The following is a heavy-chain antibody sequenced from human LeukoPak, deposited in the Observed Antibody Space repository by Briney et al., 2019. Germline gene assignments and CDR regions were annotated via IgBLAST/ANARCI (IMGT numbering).Heavy chain of an antibody. Sequence: GRSLRLSCAASGFTFSSYGMHWVRQAPGKGLEWVAVISYDGNNKFYADSVKGRFTISRDNSKNTLYLHMNSLRAEDTAVYYCAKDHYNYIWGTYEFDHWGQGTLVTVSS. CDR3: AKDHYNYIWGTYEFDH. V-gene: IGHV3-30*18. D-gene: IGHD3-16*01. J-gene: IGHJ4*02. CDR1: GFTFSSYG. CDR2: ISYDGNNK.